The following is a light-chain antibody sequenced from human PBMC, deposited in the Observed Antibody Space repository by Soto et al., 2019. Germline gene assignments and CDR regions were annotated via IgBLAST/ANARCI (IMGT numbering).Light chain of an antibody. V-gene: IGLV1-40*01. Sequence: QAVLTRPPSVSGAPGQRVTISCTGGSSNIGAGYDVHWYQQLPGTAPKLLIYGNSNRPSGVPDRFSGSKSGTSASLAITGLQAEDEAGYYCQSYDKRLSGYVLFGGGTKLTVL. J-gene: IGLJ2*01. CDR1: SSNIGAGYD. CDR2: GNS. CDR3: QSYDKRLSGYVL.